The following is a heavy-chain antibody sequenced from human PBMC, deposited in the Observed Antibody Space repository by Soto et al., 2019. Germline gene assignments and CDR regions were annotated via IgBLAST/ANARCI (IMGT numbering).Heavy chain of an antibody. D-gene: IGHD3-10*01. CDR1: GGAISSYH. CDR3: AREGSMVRGVTFDY. CDR2: IYTSGST. Sequence: PSETLSLTCTVSGGAISSYHWRWILQPAGKGLEWIGRIYTSGSTNYNPSLKSRVTMSVDTSKNQLSLKLSSVTAEDTAVYYCAREGSMVRGVTFDYWGQGTLVTVSS. V-gene: IGHV4-4*07. J-gene: IGHJ4*02.